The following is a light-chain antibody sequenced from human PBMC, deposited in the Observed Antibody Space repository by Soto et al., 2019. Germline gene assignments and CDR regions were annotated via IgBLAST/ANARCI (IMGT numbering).Light chain of an antibody. Sequence: QSALTHPVSVSGSPGQSITISCTGTSSDGVGYNYVSWYQQHPCKAPKLMIYEVSNRPSGVSNRFSDSKSGNTASLTISGLQPEDEADYYCSSYTSNSTLYVFGTGTKVTV. J-gene: IGLJ1*01. CDR2: EVS. CDR1: SSDGVGYNY. CDR3: SSYTSNSTLYV. V-gene: IGLV2-14*01.